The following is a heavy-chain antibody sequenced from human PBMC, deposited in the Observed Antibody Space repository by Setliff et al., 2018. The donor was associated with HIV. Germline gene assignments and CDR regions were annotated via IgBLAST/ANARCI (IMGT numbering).Heavy chain of an antibody. CDR1: GFTFSTYG. CDR2: IRYDGSNK. Sequence: PGGSLRLSCAASGFTFSTYGMHWVRQAPGKGLEWVAFIRYDGSNKYHADSVKGRFTISRDNSKYTLYLQMDNLRAEDTAVYYCARVQNEYIYGYNNYYYMDVWGKGTTVTVSS. J-gene: IGHJ6*03. V-gene: IGHV3-30*02. D-gene: IGHD5-18*01. CDR3: ARVQNEYIYGYNNYYYMDV.